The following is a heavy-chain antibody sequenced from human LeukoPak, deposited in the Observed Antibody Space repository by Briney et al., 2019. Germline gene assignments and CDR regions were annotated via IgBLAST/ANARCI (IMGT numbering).Heavy chain of an antibody. CDR1: GGTFSSYA. V-gene: IGHV1-69*06. Sequence: APVKVSCKASGGTFSSYAISWVRQAPGQGLEWMGGIIPIFGTANYAQKFQGRVTITADKSTSTAYMELSSLRSEDTAVYYCARSYGWKHAFDIWGQGTMVTVSS. CDR3: ARSYGWKHAFDI. CDR2: IIPIFGTA. D-gene: IGHD1-1*01. J-gene: IGHJ3*02.